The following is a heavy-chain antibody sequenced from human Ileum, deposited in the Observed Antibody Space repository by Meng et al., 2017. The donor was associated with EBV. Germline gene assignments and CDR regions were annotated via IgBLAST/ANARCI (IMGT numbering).Heavy chain of an antibody. CDR2: VVYSGTT. CDR3: ARHHHSPTFDY. Sequence: LRLQGAGPGLVKPSETLSLTCTVSGGSISSSSYYWAWIRQPPGEGLEWIGSVVYSGTTYYTSSLKSRVSISVDTSKNQFSLKLSSVTAADTAVYYCARHHHSPTFDYWGQGTLVTVFS. CDR1: GGSISSSSYY. V-gene: IGHV4-39*01. D-gene: IGHD1-14*01. J-gene: IGHJ4*02.